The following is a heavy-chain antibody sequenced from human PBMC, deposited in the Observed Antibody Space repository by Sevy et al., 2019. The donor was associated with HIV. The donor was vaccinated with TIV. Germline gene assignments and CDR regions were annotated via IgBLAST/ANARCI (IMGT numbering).Heavy chain of an antibody. V-gene: IGHV3-23*01. CDR2: INSGGGST. CDR1: GFTFTEFV. D-gene: IGHD3-22*01. CDR3: AKDVVGGYYDSSGYSDH. Sequence: GGSLRLSCAASGFTFTEFVMSWVRQSPGKGLEWVSTINSGGGSTYYADSVKGRFTISRDNSQNTLDLQMNSLRAEDTAVYYCAKDVVGGYYDSSGYSDHWGQGTLVTLSS. J-gene: IGHJ4*02.